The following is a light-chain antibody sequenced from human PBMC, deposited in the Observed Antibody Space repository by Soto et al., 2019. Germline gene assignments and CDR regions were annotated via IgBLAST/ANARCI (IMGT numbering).Light chain of an antibody. CDR2: EVS. V-gene: IGLV2-14*01. J-gene: IGLJ2*01. CDR3: SSYTSSSPRV. CDR1: SSDVGGYNY. Sequence: QSALTQPASVSGSPGQSITISCTGTSSDVGGYNYVSWYQQHPGKAPKLMIYEVSKRPSGVSNRFSGSKSGNTASLTISGLQAEDEADYYCSSYTSSSPRVFGGGTQLTVL.